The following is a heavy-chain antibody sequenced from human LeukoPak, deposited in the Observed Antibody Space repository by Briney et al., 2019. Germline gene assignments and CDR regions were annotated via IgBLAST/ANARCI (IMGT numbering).Heavy chain of an antibody. Sequence: GGSLRLSCAASGFTFSSYAMSWVRQAPGKGLEWVSSISGSGGSTYYADSVKGRFTISRDNSKNTMYLQMNSLRAEDTAVYYCAKDQGYYGSGSYKEYFQHWGQGTLVTVSS. J-gene: IGHJ1*01. CDR3: AKDQGYYGSGSYKEYFQH. CDR2: ISGSGGST. CDR1: GFTFSSYA. V-gene: IGHV3-23*01. D-gene: IGHD3-10*01.